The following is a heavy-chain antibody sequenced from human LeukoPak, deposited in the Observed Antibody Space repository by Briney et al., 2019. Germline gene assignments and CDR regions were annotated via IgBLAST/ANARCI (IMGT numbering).Heavy chain of an antibody. CDR3: ARDYGFADCSGGSCYPEY. CDR1: GFTFSSYA. V-gene: IGHV3-30-3*01. D-gene: IGHD2-15*01. J-gene: IGHJ4*02. CDR2: ISYDGSNK. Sequence: PGRSLRLSCAASGFTFSSYAMHWVRQAPGKGLEWVAVISYDGSNKYYADSVKGRFTISRDNSKNTLYLQMNSLRAEDTAVYYCARDYGFADCSGGSCYPEYWGQGTLVTVSS.